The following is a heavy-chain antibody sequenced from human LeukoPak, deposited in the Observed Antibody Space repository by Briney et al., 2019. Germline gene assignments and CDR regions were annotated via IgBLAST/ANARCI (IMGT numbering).Heavy chain of an antibody. Sequence: RGESLKISCKGSGYSFTTYWIGWVRQMPGKGLEWMGIIYPGDSDTRYSPSFQGQVTISADKSISTAYLQWSSLKASDTAMYYCARRALSWDSSGYYLDYWGQGTLVTVSS. CDR3: ARRALSWDSSGYYLDY. V-gene: IGHV5-51*01. CDR2: IYPGDSDT. J-gene: IGHJ4*02. CDR1: GYSFTTYW. D-gene: IGHD3-22*01.